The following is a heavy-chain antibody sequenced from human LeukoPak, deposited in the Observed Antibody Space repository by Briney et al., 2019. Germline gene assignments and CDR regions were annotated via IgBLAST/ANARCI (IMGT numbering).Heavy chain of an antibody. V-gene: IGHV3-33*01. J-gene: IGHJ4*02. D-gene: IGHD3-10*01. Sequence: PGRSLRLSCAASGFTFSSYGMHWVRQAPGKGLEWVAVIWDDGSIKYYADSVKGRFTISRDNSKNTLYLQMNSLRAEDTAVYYCARDRLTSRVRGVVIGGYFDYWGQGTPVTVSS. CDR1: GFTFSSYG. CDR3: ARDRLTSRVRGVVIGGYFDY. CDR2: IWDDGSIK.